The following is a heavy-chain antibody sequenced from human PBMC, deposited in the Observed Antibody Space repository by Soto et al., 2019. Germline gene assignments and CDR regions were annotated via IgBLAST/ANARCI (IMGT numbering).Heavy chain of an antibody. Sequence: ASVKVSCKASGFTFTSSALQWVRQARGQRLEWIGWIVVGSGNTNYAQKFQERVTITRDMSTSTAYMELSSLRSEDTAVYYCAAGYYYDSSGYPDAFDIWGQGTMVTVSS. CDR2: IVVGSGNT. CDR1: GFTFTSSA. V-gene: IGHV1-58*01. J-gene: IGHJ3*02. D-gene: IGHD3-22*01. CDR3: AAGYYYDSSGYPDAFDI.